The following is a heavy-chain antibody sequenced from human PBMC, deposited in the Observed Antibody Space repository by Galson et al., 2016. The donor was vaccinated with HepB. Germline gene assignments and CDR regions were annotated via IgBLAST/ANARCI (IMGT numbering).Heavy chain of an antibody. D-gene: IGHD4-11*01. CDR3: VRSNFADY. J-gene: IGHJ4*02. Sequence: SLRLSCAASGFTFRDYAMNWVRQAPGKGLQWVSTISGSGDNTYYGDSVKGRLAVSRDNSKNTLSLQLSSLGAEDTAVYYCVRSNFADYWGQGVLVTVTS. CDR1: GFTFRDYA. V-gene: IGHV3-23*01. CDR2: ISGSGDNT.